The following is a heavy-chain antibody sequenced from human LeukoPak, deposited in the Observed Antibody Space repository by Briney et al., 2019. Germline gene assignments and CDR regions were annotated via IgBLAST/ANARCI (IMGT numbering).Heavy chain of an antibody. CDR2: IYYSGST. CDR3: ARPSGGWYYFDY. V-gene: IGHV4-39*01. Sequence: PSETLSPTCTVSGGSISSSSYYWGWIRQPPGKGLEWIGSIYYSGSTYYNPSLKSRVTISVDASKNQFSLKLSSVTAADTAVYYCARPSGGWYYFDYWGQGTLVTVSS. CDR1: GGSISSSSYY. D-gene: IGHD6-19*01. J-gene: IGHJ4*02.